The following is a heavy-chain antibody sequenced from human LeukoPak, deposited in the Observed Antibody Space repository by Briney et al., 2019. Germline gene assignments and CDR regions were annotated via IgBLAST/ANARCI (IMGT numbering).Heavy chain of an antibody. D-gene: IGHD1-26*01. CDR1: GFTFSNSW. V-gene: IGHV3-15*01. J-gene: IGHJ3*02. CDR2: IKRKSDGGTT. Sequence: GGSLRLSCAASGFTFSNSWMSWIRQAPGKGLECVGRIKRKSDGGTTDYAAPVKGRFTISRDDSRNTLYLQMNSLKTEDTAVYYCTRVWVGFPDGDAFDIWGQGTMVTVSS. CDR3: TRVWVGFPDGDAFDI.